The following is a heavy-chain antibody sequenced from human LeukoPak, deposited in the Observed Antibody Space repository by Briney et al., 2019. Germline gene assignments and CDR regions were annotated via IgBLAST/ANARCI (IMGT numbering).Heavy chain of an antibody. D-gene: IGHD3-3*02. CDR1: GSTFTNNY. Sequence: ASVKVSCKTSGSTFTNNYIHWIRQAPGQGLEWMGWINPKYGGTHYAQKFQERFTITTDTSISTAYMDLRTLESADTAFYYCARGEGLSIFAVLLTWGQGTLVTVSS. CDR3: ARGEGLSIFAVLLT. CDR2: INPKYGGT. J-gene: IGHJ4*02. V-gene: IGHV1-2*02.